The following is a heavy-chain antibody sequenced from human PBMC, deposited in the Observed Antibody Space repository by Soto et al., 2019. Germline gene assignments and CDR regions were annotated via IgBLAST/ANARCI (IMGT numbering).Heavy chain of an antibody. D-gene: IGHD3-3*01. Sequence: GGSLRLSCAASGFTFSNAWMSWVRQAPGKGLGWVGRIKSKTDGGTTDYAAPVKGRFTISRDESKHTLFLQMNSLKTEDTGVYYCTTGTYNDFWSGYYPGGYYYYGMDVWGQGTTVTVSS. CDR3: TTGTYNDFWSGYYPGGYYYYGMDV. J-gene: IGHJ6*02. CDR2: IKSKTDGGTT. CDR1: GFTFSNAW. V-gene: IGHV3-15*01.